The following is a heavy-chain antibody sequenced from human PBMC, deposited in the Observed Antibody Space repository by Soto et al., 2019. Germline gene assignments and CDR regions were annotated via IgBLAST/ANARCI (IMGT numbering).Heavy chain of an antibody. CDR2: ISAHNGNT. J-gene: IGHJ4*02. V-gene: IGHV1-18*01. Sequence: QVHLVQSGAEVKKPGASVKVSCKGSGYAFTTYGITWVRQAPGQGLAWMGWISAHNGNTNYAQKLQGRVTVTRDTSTSTVYIELRSLRSDDTAVYYCARGRYGDYWGQGALVTVSS. CDR3: ARGRYGDY. CDR1: GYAFTTYG. D-gene: IGHD1-1*01.